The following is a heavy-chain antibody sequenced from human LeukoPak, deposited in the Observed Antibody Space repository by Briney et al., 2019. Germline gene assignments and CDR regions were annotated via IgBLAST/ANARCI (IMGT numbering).Heavy chain of an antibody. CDR1: GFTFSTYS. Sequence: GGSLRLSCAASGFTFSTYSMNWVRQAPGEGLEWVSYISSRSGTIHYADSVKGRFTISRDNAKNSMYLQMNSLRDEDTAVYYCARDYDTTGRAFDIWGQGTMVTVSS. J-gene: IGHJ3*02. CDR2: ISSRSGTI. CDR3: ARDYDTTGRAFDI. V-gene: IGHV3-48*02. D-gene: IGHD3-22*01.